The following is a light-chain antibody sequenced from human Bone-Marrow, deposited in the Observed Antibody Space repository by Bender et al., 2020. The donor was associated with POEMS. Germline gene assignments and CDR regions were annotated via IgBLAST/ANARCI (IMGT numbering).Light chain of an antibody. Sequence: SALAQPASVSGSPGQSITISCTGTSSDVGGYNYVSWYQQHPGKAPKLMIYEVSKRPSGVPDRFSGSRSGNTASLTVSGLQAEDEADYYCAAWDDSLDGQVFGGGTKLSVL. CDR1: SSDVGGYNY. V-gene: IGLV2-8*01. J-gene: IGLJ2*01. CDR3: AAWDDSLDGQV. CDR2: EVS.